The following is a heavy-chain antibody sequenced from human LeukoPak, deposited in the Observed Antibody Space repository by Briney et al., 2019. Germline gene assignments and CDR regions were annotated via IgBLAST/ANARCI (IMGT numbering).Heavy chain of an antibody. Sequence: PGGSLRLSCAASGFTFSSYAMSWVRQAPGKGLEWIGEINHSGSTNYNPSLKSRVTISVDTSKNQFSLKLSSVTAADTAVYYCARGAGYDILTGFLEGHRNYYFDYWGQGTLVTVSS. D-gene: IGHD3-9*01. J-gene: IGHJ4*02. V-gene: IGHV4-34*01. CDR1: GFTFSSYA. CDR3: ARGAGYDILTGFLEGHRNYYFDY. CDR2: INHSGST.